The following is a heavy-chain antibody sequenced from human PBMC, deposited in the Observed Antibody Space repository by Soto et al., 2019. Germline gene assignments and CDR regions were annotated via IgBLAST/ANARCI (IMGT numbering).Heavy chain of an antibody. CDR3: ARVPYYYDSSGTVRDNHWATDY. V-gene: IGHV1-2*02. D-gene: IGHD3-22*01. CDR1: RCTFNGCS. J-gene: IGHJ4*02. CDR2: INPNSGGT. Sequence: ASVKVSCEACRCTFNGCSMHWLRQAPGQGLEWMGWINPNSGGTNYEQKFRGRVTITRNTSISTAYMELSRLRSDDTAVYYCARVPYYYDSSGTVRDNHWATDYWGQGTLVTVSS.